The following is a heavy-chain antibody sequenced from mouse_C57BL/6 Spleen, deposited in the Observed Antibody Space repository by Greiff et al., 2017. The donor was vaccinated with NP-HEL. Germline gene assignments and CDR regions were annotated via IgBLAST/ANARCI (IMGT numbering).Heavy chain of an antibody. CDR3: ARYYEDYAMDY. Sequence: EVKLMESGGGLVKPGGSLKLSCAASGFTFSSYTMSWVRQTPEKRLEWVATISGGGGNTYYPDSVKGRFTISRDNAKNTLYLQMSSLKSEDTAMYYCARYYEDYAMDYWGQGTSVTVSS. CDR1: GFTFSSYT. D-gene: IGHD2-4*01. CDR2: ISGGGGNT. V-gene: IGHV5-9*04. J-gene: IGHJ4*01.